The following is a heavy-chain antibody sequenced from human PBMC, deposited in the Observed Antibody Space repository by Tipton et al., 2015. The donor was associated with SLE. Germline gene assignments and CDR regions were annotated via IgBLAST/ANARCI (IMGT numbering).Heavy chain of an antibody. CDR3: ARDCRSQTTPYYCGMDV. CDR2: ISSRGSTI. Sequence: GSLRLSCAASGFTFSSYSMNWVRQAPGKGLEWVSSISSRGSTIYYADSVKGRFAISRDNAKNSLYLQMNSLRTEDTAVYYCARDCRSQTTPYYCGMDVWGQGTTVTVSS. J-gene: IGHJ6*02. D-gene: IGHD3-10*01. V-gene: IGHV3-48*04. CDR1: GFTFSSYS.